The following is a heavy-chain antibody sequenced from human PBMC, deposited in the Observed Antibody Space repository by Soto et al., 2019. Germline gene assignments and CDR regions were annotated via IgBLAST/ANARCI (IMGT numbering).Heavy chain of an antibody. CDR1: GFNTRFYS. CDR3: SKGAMPTIRNSFDP. V-gene: IGHV3-23*01. D-gene: IGHD1-7*01. Sequence: GGSLRLSCTASGFNTRFYSMSWVRQTPGKGLEWVAALSRSVGATYYADSVRGRFTISRDASKDTLFLQMSNLRAEDTALYYCSKGAMPTIRNSFDPWGQGTLVTVSS. CDR2: LSRSVGAT. J-gene: IGHJ5*02.